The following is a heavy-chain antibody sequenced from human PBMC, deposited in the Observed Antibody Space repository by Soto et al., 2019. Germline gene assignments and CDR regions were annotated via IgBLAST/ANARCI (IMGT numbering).Heavy chain of an antibody. CDR3: ASLTSSGYYYGMDV. V-gene: IGHV1-69*02. Sequence: QVQLVQSGAEVKKPGSSVKVSCKASGGTFSSYTISWVRQAPGQGLEWMGRIIPILGIANYAQKFQARVTITVDKSTSTAYMELSSLRSEDTAVYYCASLTSSGYYYGMDVWGPGTTVTVSS. D-gene: IGHD3-10*01. CDR1: GGTFSSYT. J-gene: IGHJ6*02. CDR2: IIPILGIA.